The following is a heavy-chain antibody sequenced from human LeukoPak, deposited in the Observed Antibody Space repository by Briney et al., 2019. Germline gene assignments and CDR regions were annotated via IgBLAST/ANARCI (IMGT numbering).Heavy chain of an antibody. J-gene: IGHJ4*02. CDR2: ISGSGGST. CDR3: AKSPFRGVIITYFDY. CDR1: GFTFSSYA. Sequence: GGSLRLSCAASGFTFSSYAMSWVRQAPGKGLEWVSAISGSGGSTYYADSVKGRFTISRDNSKNTLYLQMNSLRAEDTAVYYCAKSPFRGVIITYFDYWAREPWSPSPQ. D-gene: IGHD3-10*01. V-gene: IGHV3-23*01.